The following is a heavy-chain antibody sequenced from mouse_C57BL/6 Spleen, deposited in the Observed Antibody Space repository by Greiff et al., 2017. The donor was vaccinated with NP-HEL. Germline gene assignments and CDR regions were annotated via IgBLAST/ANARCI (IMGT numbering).Heavy chain of an antibody. CDR2: IWSGGST. Sequence: VKLQESGPGLVQPSPSLSITCTVSGFSLTSYGVHWVRQSPGKGLEWLGVIWSGGSTDYNAAFISRLSISKDNSKSQVFFKMNSLQADDTAIYYCARSWLLRPFAYWGQGTLVTVSA. D-gene: IGHD2-3*01. CDR3: ARSWLLRPFAY. J-gene: IGHJ3*01. CDR1: GFSLTSYG. V-gene: IGHV2-2*01.